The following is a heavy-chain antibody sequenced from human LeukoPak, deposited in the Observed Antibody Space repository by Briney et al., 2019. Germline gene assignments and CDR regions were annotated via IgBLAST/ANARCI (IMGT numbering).Heavy chain of an antibody. CDR2: IYYSGST. D-gene: IGHD3-3*01. CDR3: ARDPSYTI. Sequence: PSETLSLTCTVSGGSISSYFWSWIRQPPGKGLEWIGYIYYSGSTNYNPSLKSRVIISVDTSKKQFSLNLTSVTAADTAVYYCARDPSYTIWGQGTLVTVSS. J-gene: IGHJ4*02. CDR1: GGSISSYF. V-gene: IGHV4-59*12.